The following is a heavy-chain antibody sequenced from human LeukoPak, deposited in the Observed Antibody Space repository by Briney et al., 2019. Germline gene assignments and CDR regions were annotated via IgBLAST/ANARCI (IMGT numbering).Heavy chain of an antibody. CDR3: ARDKEQLVSGYGMDV. CDR2: IIPIFGTA. Sequence: ASVKVSCKASGGTFSSYAISWVRQAPGQGLEWMGGIIPIFGTANYAQKFQGRVTITADESTSTAYMELSSLRSEDTAVYYCARDKEQLVSGYGMDVWGQGTTVTVSS. D-gene: IGHD6-13*01. V-gene: IGHV1-69*13. J-gene: IGHJ6*02. CDR1: GGTFSSYA.